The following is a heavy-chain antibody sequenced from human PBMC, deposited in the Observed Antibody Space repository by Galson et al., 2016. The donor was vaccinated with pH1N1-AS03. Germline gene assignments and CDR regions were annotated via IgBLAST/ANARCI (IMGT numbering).Heavy chain of an antibody. CDR2: ISPYNGRT. D-gene: IGHD2-15*01. V-gene: IGHV1-18*01. Sequence: SVKVSCKASGYTFTSYGIGWMRQAPGQGLEWMGWISPYNGRTEYAQKLQGRVTMTTDTSTSTASMELRSLISDDTAMYYCARAFCSGGSCYDYFYYAVDVWGQGTTVTVSS. J-gene: IGHJ6*02. CDR3: ARAFCSGGSCYDYFYYAVDV. CDR1: GYTFTSYG.